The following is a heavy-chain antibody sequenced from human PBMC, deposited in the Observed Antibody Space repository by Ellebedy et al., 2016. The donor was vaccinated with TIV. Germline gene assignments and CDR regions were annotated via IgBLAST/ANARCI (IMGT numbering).Heavy chain of an antibody. CDR3: ARFYDATGSNWFDP. CDR1: GGSISRGGYY. D-gene: IGHD3-22*01. Sequence: SETLSLXXSVSGGSISRGGYYWSWIRQHPGKGLEWIGYIYYSGRSFYNPSLRSRATISKDTSKNRFSLKLNSVTAADTAVYYCARFYDATGSNWFDPWGQGTLVTVSS. J-gene: IGHJ5*02. V-gene: IGHV4-31*03. CDR2: IYYSGRS.